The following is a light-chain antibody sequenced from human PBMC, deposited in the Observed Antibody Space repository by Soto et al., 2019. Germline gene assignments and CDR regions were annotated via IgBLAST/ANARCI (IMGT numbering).Light chain of an antibody. V-gene: IGKV1-12*01. Sequence: DIPMTQSPSSVSASIGDRVTISCRASQSIYKWLVWYQQKPGKAPKLLIYAASSLQSGVPSRFSGSGYGTHFTLTISSLQHEDFATYYSQQADSFPLSFGGGTKVEI. CDR2: AAS. J-gene: IGKJ4*01. CDR3: QQADSFPLS. CDR1: QSIYKW.